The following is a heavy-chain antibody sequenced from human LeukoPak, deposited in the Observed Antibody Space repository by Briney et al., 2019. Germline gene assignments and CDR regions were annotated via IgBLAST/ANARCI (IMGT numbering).Heavy chain of an antibody. CDR2: IGGSDGRT. Sequence: GGSLRLSCAAAGFTFSTYSMSWVRQAPGKGLEWVSLIGGSDGRTRYADSVKGRFTISRDNSKNTLYLEMNSLRAEDTSVYYCAKDSSSYDWGYMDVWGKGTTVTISS. CDR1: GFTFSTYS. D-gene: IGHD3-22*01. CDR3: AKDSSSYDWGYMDV. J-gene: IGHJ6*03. V-gene: IGHV3-23*01.